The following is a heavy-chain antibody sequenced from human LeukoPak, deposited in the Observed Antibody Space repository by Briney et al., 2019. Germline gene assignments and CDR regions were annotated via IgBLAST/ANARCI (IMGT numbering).Heavy chain of an antibody. Sequence: PSETPSLTCAVYGGSFSGYYWSWIRQPPGKGLEWIGEINHSGSTNYNPSLKSRVTISVDTSKNQFSPKLSSVTAADTAVYYCARGPSYCGGGCYSGYFDYWGQGTLVTVSS. J-gene: IGHJ4*02. D-gene: IGHD2-21*02. CDR3: ARGPSYCGGGCYSGYFDY. V-gene: IGHV4-34*01. CDR1: GGSFSGYY. CDR2: INHSGST.